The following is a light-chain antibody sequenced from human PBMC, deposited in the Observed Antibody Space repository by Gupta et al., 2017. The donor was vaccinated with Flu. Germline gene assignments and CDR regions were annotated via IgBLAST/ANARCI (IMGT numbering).Light chain of an antibody. CDR1: QSINNW. Sequence: DIQMTQSPSTLSAFVGDRVTITCRASQSINNWLAWYQQKPGKAPKLLIFKASSLERGVPSRFSGSGSGTEFTLTISSLQPDDFATYYCQQYNSYRTFGQGTKVEIK. CDR3: QQYNSYRT. CDR2: KAS. J-gene: IGKJ1*01. V-gene: IGKV1-5*03.